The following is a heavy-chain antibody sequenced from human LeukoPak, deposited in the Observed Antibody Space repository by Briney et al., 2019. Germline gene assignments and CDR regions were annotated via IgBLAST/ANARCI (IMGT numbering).Heavy chain of an antibody. CDR1: GFTFSSYC. CDR3: AHLATMVLETYFDY. CDR2: ILYDGSNK. V-gene: IGHV3-30*02. Sequence: GGSLRLSCAASGFTFSSYCMHWVRQAPGRGLEWVASILYDGSNKYYADSVKGRFTISRDNSKNTLYLQMNSLRAEDTVVYYCAHLATMVLETYFDYWGQGTLVTVSS. D-gene: IGHD3-10*01. J-gene: IGHJ4*02.